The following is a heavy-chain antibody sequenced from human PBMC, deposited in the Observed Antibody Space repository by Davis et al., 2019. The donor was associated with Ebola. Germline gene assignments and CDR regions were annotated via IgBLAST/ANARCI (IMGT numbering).Heavy chain of an antibody. CDR2: VSPDGSDI. CDR1: GFTFSNYW. Sequence: GESLKISCAASGFTFSNYWMHWIRQAPGEGLVWVSYVSPDGSDIRYADSVKGRFTISRDNAKNTLYLQMNSLRGAYTAVYYCARDIAVAGTIGFDYWGQGTLVTVSS. CDR3: ARDIAVAGTIGFDY. J-gene: IGHJ4*02. V-gene: IGHV3-74*01. D-gene: IGHD6-19*01.